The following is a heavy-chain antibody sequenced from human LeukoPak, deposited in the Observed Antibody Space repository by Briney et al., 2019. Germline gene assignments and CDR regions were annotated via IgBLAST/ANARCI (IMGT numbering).Heavy chain of an antibody. CDR3: ANTLVGYCSGGSCYYQYFQH. CDR1: GFTFSSYA. CDR2: ISGSGGST. Sequence: GGSLGLSCAASGFTFSSYAMSWVRQAPGKGLEWVSAISGSGGSTYYADSVKGRFTISRDNSKNTLYLQMNSLRAEDTAVYYCANTLVGYCSGGSCYYQYFQHWGQGTLVTVSS. D-gene: IGHD2-15*01. J-gene: IGHJ1*01. V-gene: IGHV3-23*01.